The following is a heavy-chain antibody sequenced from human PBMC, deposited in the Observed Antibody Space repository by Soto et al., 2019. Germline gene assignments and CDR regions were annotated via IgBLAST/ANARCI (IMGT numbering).Heavy chain of an antibody. CDR1: GGTFSSYA. V-gene: IGHV1-69*12. CDR3: ARGETRGRIDY. CDR2: IIPIFGTA. D-gene: IGHD1-7*01. Sequence: QVQLVQSGAEVKKPGSSVKVSCKASGGTFSSYAISWVRQAPGQGLEWMGGIIPIFGTANYAQKFQGRVMITADESTSSDYMELSSLRSEDTAVYYCARGETRGRIDYWGQGTLVTVSS. J-gene: IGHJ4*02.